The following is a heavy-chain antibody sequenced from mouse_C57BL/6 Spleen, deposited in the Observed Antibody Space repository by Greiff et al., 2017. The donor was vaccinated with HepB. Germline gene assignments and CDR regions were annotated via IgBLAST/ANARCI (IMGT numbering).Heavy chain of an antibody. D-gene: IGHD1-1*01. V-gene: IGHV14-4*01. CDR1: GFNIKDDY. Sequence: EVKLVESGAELVRPGASVKLSCTASGFNIKDDYMHWVKQRPEQGLEWIGWIDPENGDTEYASKFQGKATITADTSSNTAYLQLSSLTSEDTAVYYCTTGTTVVATRDYWGQGTTLTVSS. CDR2: IDPENGDT. CDR3: TTGTTVVATRDY. J-gene: IGHJ2*01.